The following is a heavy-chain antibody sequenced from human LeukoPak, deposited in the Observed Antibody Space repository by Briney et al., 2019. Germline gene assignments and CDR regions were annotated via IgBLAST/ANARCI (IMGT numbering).Heavy chain of an antibody. V-gene: IGHV5-51*01. CDR1: GYSFTSYW. D-gene: IGHD3-22*01. CDR3: ARLPDYYDSSGYTNWFDP. Sequence: GESLKISCNGSGYSFTSYWIGWVRQMPGKGLEWMGIIYPGDSDTRYSPSFQGQVTISADKSISTAYLQWSSLKASDTAMYYCARLPDYYDSSGYTNWFDPWGQGTLVTVSS. J-gene: IGHJ5*02. CDR2: IYPGDSDT.